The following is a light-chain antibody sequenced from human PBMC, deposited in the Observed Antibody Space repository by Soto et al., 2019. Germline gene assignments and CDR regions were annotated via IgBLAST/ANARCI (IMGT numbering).Light chain of an antibody. CDR2: DAS. CDR3: QQRSNWRVT. J-gene: IGKJ4*01. Sequence: LTQSEGPVSLSPRERSTPYYKANQSVSIYLAWYQQKPGQAPRLLIYDASNRATGIPDRFSGSGSGTDFTLTIISLEPEDIAVYYCQQRSNWRVTFGGGTKVDIK. CDR1: QSVSIY. V-gene: IGKV3-11*01.